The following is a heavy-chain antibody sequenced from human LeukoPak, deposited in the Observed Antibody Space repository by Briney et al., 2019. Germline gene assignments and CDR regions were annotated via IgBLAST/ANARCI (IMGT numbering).Heavy chain of an antibody. D-gene: IGHD3-10*01. CDR1: GYTFTSYG. CDR2: ISAYNGNT. CDR3: ARRKRFRELLSVNYYYYGMDV. J-gene: IGHJ6*04. Sequence: ASVKVSCNASGYTFTSYGISWVRQAPGQGLEWMGWISAYNGNTNYAQKLQGRVTMTTDTSTSTAYMELRSLRSDDTAVYYCARRKRFRELLSVNYYYYGMDVWGKGTTVTVSS. V-gene: IGHV1-18*04.